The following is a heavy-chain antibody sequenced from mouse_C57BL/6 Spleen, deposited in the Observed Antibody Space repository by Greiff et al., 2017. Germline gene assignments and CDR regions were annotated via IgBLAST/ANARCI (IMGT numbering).Heavy chain of an antibody. V-gene: IGHV6-3*01. Sequence: EVKVEESGGGLVQPGGSMKLSCVASGFTFSNYWMNWVRQSPEKGLEWVAQIRLKSDNYATHYAESVKGRFTISRDDSKSSVYLQMNNVRAEDTGIYYCTGSDGRSPWGYWGQGTTRTVSS. CDR2: IRLKSDNYAT. CDR3: TGSDGRSPWGY. J-gene: IGHJ2*01. CDR1: GFTFSNYW. D-gene: IGHD1-1*01.